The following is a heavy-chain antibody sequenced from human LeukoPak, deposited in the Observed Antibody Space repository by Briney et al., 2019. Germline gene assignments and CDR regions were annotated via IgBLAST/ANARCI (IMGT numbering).Heavy chain of an antibody. J-gene: IGHJ4*02. V-gene: IGHV4-59*08. Sequence: PSETLSLTCTVSGGSISSYYWSWIRQPPGKGLEWIGYIYYSGSTNYNPSLKSRVTISVDTSNNQFSLKLSSVTAADTAVYYYARQLPDSSVWYPNYFDYWGQGTLVTVSS. CDR3: ARQLPDSSVWYPNYFDY. D-gene: IGHD6-19*01. CDR2: IYYSGST. CDR1: GGSISSYY.